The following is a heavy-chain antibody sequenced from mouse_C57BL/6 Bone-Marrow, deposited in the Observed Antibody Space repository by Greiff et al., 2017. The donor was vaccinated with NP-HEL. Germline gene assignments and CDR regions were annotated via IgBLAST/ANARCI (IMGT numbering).Heavy chain of an antibody. CDR3: ARDAPVVAPGYGDV. CDR2: SRNKANGYTP. Sequence: EVKLMESGGGLVQSGRSLRLSCATSGFTFSDFYMEWVRQAPGKGLEWIAASRNKANGYTPEYSASVKGRFIVSRDTSQSILYLQMNALRAGDTAIYYCARDAPVVAPGYGDVWGTGTTVTVSS. J-gene: IGHJ1*03. CDR1: GFTFSDFY. V-gene: IGHV7-1*01. D-gene: IGHD1-1*01.